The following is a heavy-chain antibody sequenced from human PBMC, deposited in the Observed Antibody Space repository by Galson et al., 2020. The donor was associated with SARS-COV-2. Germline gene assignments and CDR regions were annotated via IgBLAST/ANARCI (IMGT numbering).Heavy chain of an antibody. CDR2: TSGSGATT. V-gene: IGHV3-23*01. D-gene: IGHD3-22*01. CDR1: GFTFTTYA. J-gene: IGHJ4*02. CDR3: AKSSERVSITVYVVSFPEHFDY. Sequence: GESLKISCAASGFTFTTYAMSWVRQAPGKGLEWVATTSGSGATTYYADSAKGRFTISKDNSKNTLNLQINSLRLEDTAVYYCAKSSERVSITVYVVSFPEHFDYWGPGTLVTVSA.